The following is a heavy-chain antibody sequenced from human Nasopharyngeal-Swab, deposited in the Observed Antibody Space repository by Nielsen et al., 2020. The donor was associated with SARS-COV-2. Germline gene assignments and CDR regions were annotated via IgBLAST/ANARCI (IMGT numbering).Heavy chain of an antibody. CDR3: AIMTTVTSYLFYYYYYMDV. J-gene: IGHJ6*03. CDR1: GGTFSSYA. Sequence: SVKVSCKASGGTFSSYAISWVRQAPGQGLEWMGGIIPIFGTANYAQKFQGRVTITADESTSTAYMELSSLRSEDTAVYYYAIMTTVTSYLFYYYYYMDVWGKGTTVTVSS. D-gene: IGHD4-11*01. CDR2: IIPIFGTA. V-gene: IGHV1-69*13.